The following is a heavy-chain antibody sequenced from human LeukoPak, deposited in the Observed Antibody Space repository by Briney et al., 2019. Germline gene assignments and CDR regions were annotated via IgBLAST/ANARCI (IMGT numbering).Heavy chain of an antibody. CDR1: GFTFSSYA. CDR3: ARDLRDYLAGYYYYGMDV. D-gene: IGHD4-17*01. J-gene: IGHJ6*02. Sequence: GSLILSCAASGFTFSSYAMHWVRQAPGKGLEWVAVISYDGSNKYYADSVKGRFTISRDNSKNTLYLQMNSLRAEDTAVYYCARDLRDYLAGYYYYGMDVWGQGTTVTVSS. CDR2: ISYDGSNK. V-gene: IGHV3-30-3*01.